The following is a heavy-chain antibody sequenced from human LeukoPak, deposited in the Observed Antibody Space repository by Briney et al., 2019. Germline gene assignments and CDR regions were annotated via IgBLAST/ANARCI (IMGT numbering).Heavy chain of an antibody. CDR3: ARAVVFCTNGVRYKGYYYYGMDV. V-gene: IGHV4-30-4*01. Sequence: SETLSLTCTVSGGSISSGDYYWSWIRQPPGKGLEWIGYIYYSGSTYYNPSLKSRVTISVDTSKNQFSLKLSSVTAADTAVYYCARAVVFCTNGVRYKGYYYYGMDVWGQGTTVTVSS. CDR1: GGSISSGDYY. J-gene: IGHJ6*02. D-gene: IGHD2-8*01. CDR2: IYYSGST.